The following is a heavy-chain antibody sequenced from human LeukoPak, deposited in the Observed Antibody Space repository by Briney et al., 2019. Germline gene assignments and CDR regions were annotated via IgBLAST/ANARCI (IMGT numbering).Heavy chain of an antibody. CDR2: IYYSGST. J-gene: IGHJ2*01. CDR3: ARITYYDFWSGPYWYFDL. V-gene: IGHV4-59*01. Sequence: PSETLSLTCTVSGGSISSYYWSWIRQPPGKGLGWIGYIYYSGSTNYNPSLKSRVTISVDTSKNQFSLKLSSVTAADTAVYYCARITYYDFWSGPYWYFDLWGRGTLVTVSS. CDR1: GGSISSYY. D-gene: IGHD3-3*01.